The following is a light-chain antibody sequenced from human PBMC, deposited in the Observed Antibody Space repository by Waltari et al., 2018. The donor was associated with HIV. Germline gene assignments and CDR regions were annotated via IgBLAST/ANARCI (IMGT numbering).Light chain of an antibody. J-gene: IGLJ2*01. CDR2: GNK. Sequence: QSMLTQPPSVSGAPGQRVTISCTGSSSTIGAGYDVQWYQQIPGTAPKLLISGNKNRPSGVPDRFSASKSGTSASLTISGLQAEDEADYFCQSYDISLSASVVFGGGTRLTVL. V-gene: IGLV1-40*01. CDR1: SSTIGAGYD. CDR3: QSYDISLSASVV.